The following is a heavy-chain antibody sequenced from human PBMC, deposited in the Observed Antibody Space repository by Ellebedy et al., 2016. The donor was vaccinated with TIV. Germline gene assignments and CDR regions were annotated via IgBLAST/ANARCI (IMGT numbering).Heavy chain of an antibody. J-gene: IGHJ4*02. D-gene: IGHD4-17*01. CDR1: GGSISSADYY. CDR3: ARVDDDFGDCDY. V-gene: IGHV4-30-4*01. Sequence: SETLSLTXTVSGGSISSADYYWIWIRQHPGKGLEWIGSIYYSGTTYYNPSLKSRVTMSVDTSKNQFSLKLTSVTAADTAMYFCARVDDDFGDCDYWGQGTQVTVSS. CDR2: IYYSGTT.